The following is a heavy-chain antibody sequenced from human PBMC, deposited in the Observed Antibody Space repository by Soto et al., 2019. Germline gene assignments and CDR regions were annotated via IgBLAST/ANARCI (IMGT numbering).Heavy chain of an antibody. J-gene: IGHJ6*03. V-gene: IGHV1-69*02. Sequence: QVQLVQSGAEVKKPGSSVKVSCKASGGTFSSYTISWVRQAPGQGLEWMGRIIPILGIANYAQKFQGRVTITADKSTSTAYMELSSLRSEDTDVYYCARGDYDILTGLPPYYYMAVWGKGTTVTVSS. CDR1: GGTFSSYT. CDR3: ARGDYDILTGLPPYYYMAV. D-gene: IGHD3-9*01. CDR2: IIPILGIA.